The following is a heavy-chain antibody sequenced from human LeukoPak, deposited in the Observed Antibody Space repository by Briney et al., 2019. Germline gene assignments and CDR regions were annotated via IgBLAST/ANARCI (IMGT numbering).Heavy chain of an antibody. CDR1: GFTFSSDA. CDR3: ARANVPDYYDASGYSDWFDP. V-gene: IGHV3-64*01. CDR2: IGSNGVKK. Sequence: GGSLRLSCVASGFTFSSDAIHWVRQAPGKGLEYVSSIGSNGVKKYYANSVQGRFTVSRDNSRSTVYLQMASLTPEDSAIYYCARANVPDYYDASGYSDWFDPWGQGTLVTVST. J-gene: IGHJ5*01. D-gene: IGHD3-22*01.